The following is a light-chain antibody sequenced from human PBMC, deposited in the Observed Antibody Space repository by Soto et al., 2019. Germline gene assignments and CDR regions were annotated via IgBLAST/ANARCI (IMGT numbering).Light chain of an antibody. CDR1: SSDVGVYNL. V-gene: IGLV2-23*01. CDR2: EDS. Sequence: QSALTQPASVSGSPGQSITISCTGISSDVGVYNLVSWYQQHPGKAPKLMVYEDSRPSGVSDRFSGSRSGNTASLTISGLQAEDEGDYYCCSNAGTRTVFGGGTQLTVL. CDR3: CSNAGTRTV. J-gene: IGLJ3*02.